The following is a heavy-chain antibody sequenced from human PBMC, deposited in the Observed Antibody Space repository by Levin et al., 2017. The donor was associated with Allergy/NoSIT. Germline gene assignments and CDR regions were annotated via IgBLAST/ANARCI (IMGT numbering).Heavy chain of an antibody. J-gene: IGHJ4*02. Sequence: GESLKISCAASGFTFSTSWMGWVRQAPGKGLECVAIIKQDGSEKYYVDSVKGRFTISRDNAKNSLDLQMNGLIPDDTAVYYCARDYWRSYDYWGQGTVGTVTS. V-gene: IGHV3-7*01. D-gene: IGHD2-8*02. CDR2: IKQDGSEK. CDR3: ARDYWRSYDY. CDR1: GFTFSTSW.